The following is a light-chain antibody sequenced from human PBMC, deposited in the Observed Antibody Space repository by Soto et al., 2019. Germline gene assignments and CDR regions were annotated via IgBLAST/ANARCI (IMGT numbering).Light chain of an antibody. CDR2: GAS. Sequence: EIVLTQSPGTLSLSPGERATLSCRASQSVSSSYLAWYQQKPGQAPRLLIYGASSRATGIPDRFSGSGSGTYLTLTISRLEPEDFAVYYGQQYGSAAYPFGPGTKVDIK. CDR1: QSVSSSY. J-gene: IGKJ3*01. V-gene: IGKV3-20*01. CDR3: QQYGSAAYP.